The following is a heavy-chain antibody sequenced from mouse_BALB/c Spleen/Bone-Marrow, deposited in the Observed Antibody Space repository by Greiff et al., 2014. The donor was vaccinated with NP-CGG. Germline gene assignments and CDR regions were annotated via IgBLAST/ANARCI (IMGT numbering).Heavy chain of an antibody. CDR3: ARSATMIFAY. V-gene: IGHV1-7*01. D-gene: IGHD2-4*01. J-gene: IGHJ3*01. CDR1: GYTFTSYW. Sequence: QVQLKQSGAELAKPGASVKMSCKASGYTFTSYWMHWVKQRPGQGLEWIGYINPSTGYTEYNQKFKDKATLTADKSSSTAYMQRSTLTSEDSAVYYCARSATMIFAYWGQGTLVTVSA. CDR2: INPSTGYT.